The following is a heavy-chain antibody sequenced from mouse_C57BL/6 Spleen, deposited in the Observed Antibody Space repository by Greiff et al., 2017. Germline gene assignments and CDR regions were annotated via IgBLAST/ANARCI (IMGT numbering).Heavy chain of an antibody. CDR3: ARFNWDDD. CDR1: GYTFTSYW. J-gene: IGHJ2*01. CDR2: IHPNSGST. D-gene: IGHD4-1*01. Sequence: QVHVKQPGAELVKPGASVKLSCKASGYTFTSYWMHWVKQRPGQGLEWIGMIHPNSGSTNYNEKFKSKATLTVDKSSSTAYMQLSSLTSEDSAVYYCARFNWDDDWGQGTTLTVSS. V-gene: IGHV1-64*01.